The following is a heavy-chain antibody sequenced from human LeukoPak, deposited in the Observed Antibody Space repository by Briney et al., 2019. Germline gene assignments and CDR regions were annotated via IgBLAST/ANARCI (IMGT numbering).Heavy chain of an antibody. V-gene: IGHV3-9*01. Sequence: QPGGSLILSCAASGLTFDDYAMHSVRQAPGKGLEWVCGSSGDSGSIGYADSVRGRFTIYRDNAKYFLFLQMNSLRGEDTALYYCVKGGVPTVTTLQHWGQGTLVTVSS. CDR2: SSGDSGSI. CDR3: VKGGVPTVTTLQH. CDR1: GLTFDDYA. D-gene: IGHD4-17*01. J-gene: IGHJ1*01.